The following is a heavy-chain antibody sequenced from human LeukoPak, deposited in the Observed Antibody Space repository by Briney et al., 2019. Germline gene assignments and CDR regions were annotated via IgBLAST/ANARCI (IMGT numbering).Heavy chain of an antibody. CDR3: ARDSRQLWFGEFLYGMDV. CDR2: ISGSGGST. Sequence: GGSLRLSCAASGFTFSSYAMSWVRQAPGKGLEWVSAISGSGGSTYYADSVKGRFTISRDNSKTTLYLQMSSLRAEDTAVYYCARDSRQLWFGEFLYGMDVWGQGTTVTVSS. J-gene: IGHJ6*02. CDR1: GFTFSSYA. V-gene: IGHV3-23*01. D-gene: IGHD3-10*01.